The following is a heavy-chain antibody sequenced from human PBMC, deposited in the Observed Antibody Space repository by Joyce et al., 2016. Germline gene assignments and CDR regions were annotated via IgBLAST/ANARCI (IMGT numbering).Heavy chain of an antibody. CDR3: SNYDLWSGYSPSRDV. Sequence: EVQLVESGGGLVKPGGSLKLSCAVSGFTLSGSSLHWVRQAAGKGLELVGRIRSKANGDATAYAASVKGRFSISRDDSKNTAYLQMNSLKTEDTAVYYCSNYDLWSGYSPSRDVWGQGSTVTVSS. CDR2: IRSKANGDAT. D-gene: IGHD3-3*01. J-gene: IGHJ6*02. CDR1: GFTLSGSS. V-gene: IGHV3-73*02.